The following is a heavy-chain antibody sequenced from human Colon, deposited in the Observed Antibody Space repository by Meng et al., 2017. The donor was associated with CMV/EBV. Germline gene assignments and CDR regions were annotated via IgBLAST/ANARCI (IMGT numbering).Heavy chain of an antibody. CDR3: AKEQSIGIAVTGIFDF. D-gene: IGHD6-19*01. J-gene: IGHJ4*02. CDR2: IYSSGST. Sequence: QVLPAGAGPGLVKPSEPLSLTCTVSGDSTSGFFWSWIRQPAGKGLEWIGRIYSSGSTFYNPSLESRVTMSIDTSKNQFSLRLASVTAADTAVYFCAKEQSIGIAVTGIFDFWGQGALVTVSS. CDR1: GDSTSGFF. V-gene: IGHV4-4*07.